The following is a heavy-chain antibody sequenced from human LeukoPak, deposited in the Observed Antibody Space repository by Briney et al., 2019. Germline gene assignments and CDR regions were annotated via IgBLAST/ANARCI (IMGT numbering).Heavy chain of an antibody. CDR1: DDSITIYY. V-gene: IGHV4-59*01. CDR3: ARGRVSSSTWHSTYYYYFYMDV. CDR2: IHHTGTT. J-gene: IGHJ6*03. Sequence: SETLSLTCSVSDDSITIYYWTWIRQPPGKGLEWIGYIHHTGTTNYNPSLNSRVTISRDTSKNHFSLQLSSVTAADTAVYFCARGRVSSSTWHSTYYYYFYMDVWGKGTTVSVSS. D-gene: IGHD4-11*01.